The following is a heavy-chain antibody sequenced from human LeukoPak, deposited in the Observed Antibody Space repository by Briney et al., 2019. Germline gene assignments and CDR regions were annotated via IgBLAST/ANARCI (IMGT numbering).Heavy chain of an antibody. V-gene: IGHV4-61*02. CDR2: IYTSGST. D-gene: IGHD3-10*01. CDR3: ARAPEVLLWFGESYYFDY. J-gene: IGHJ4*02. CDR1: GGSISSSSYY. Sequence: SETLSLTCTVSGGSISSSSYYWGWIRQPPGKGLEWIGRIYTSGSTNYNPSLKSRVTISVDTSKNQFSLKLSSVTAADTAVYYCARAPEVLLWFGESYYFDYWGQGTLVTVSS.